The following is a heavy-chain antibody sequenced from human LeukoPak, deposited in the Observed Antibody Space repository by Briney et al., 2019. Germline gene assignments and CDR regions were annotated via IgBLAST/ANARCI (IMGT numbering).Heavy chain of an antibody. J-gene: IGHJ4*02. CDR3: ARGLMGGYPRFDY. CDR2: ISSSGSDI. V-gene: IGHV3-48*03. D-gene: IGHD3-22*01. Sequence: PGGSLRLSCAASGFTFSSYEMNWVRQAPGKGLEWVSYISSSGSDIYYADSVKGRFTISRDNAKNSLYLQMNSLRAEDTALYYCARGLMGGYPRFDYWGQGTLVTVSS. CDR1: GFTFSSYE.